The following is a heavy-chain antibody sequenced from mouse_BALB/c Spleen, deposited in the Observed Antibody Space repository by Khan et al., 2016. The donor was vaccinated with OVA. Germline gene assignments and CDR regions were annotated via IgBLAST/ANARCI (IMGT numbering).Heavy chain of an antibody. CDR1: GYTFTDYD. V-gene: IGHV1-77*01. Sequence: QVQLQQSGPELVKPGASVKMSCKTSGYTFTDYDIRWVKQRTGQGLEWIGEIYPGSGSTYYNEKFKGKATLTADKSSNTAYMQLSSLTSEDSAVYFCAKIFYGHSYAMDYWGQGTAVTVSS. CDR3: AKIFYGHSYAMDY. CDR2: IYPGSGST. J-gene: IGHJ4*01. D-gene: IGHD2-1*01.